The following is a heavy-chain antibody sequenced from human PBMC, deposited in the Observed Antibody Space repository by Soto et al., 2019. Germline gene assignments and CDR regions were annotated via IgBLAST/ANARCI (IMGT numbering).Heavy chain of an antibody. J-gene: IGHJ4*02. V-gene: IGHV1-69*13. D-gene: IGHD3-22*01. CDR1: GGTFSSYA. CDR2: IIPIFGTA. CDR3: ARDLRTYYYDSSGYSSLDY. Sequence: SVKVSCKASGGTFSSYAISWVRQAPGQGLEWMGGIIPIFGTANYAQKFQGRVTITADESTSTAYMELSSLRSEDTAVYYCARDLRTYYYDSSGYSSLDYWGQGTLVTVSS.